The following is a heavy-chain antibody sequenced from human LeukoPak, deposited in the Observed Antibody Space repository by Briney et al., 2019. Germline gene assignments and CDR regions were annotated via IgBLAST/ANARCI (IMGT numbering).Heavy chain of an antibody. CDR3: ARDSTRAMGATIVFFDY. CDR2: TSAYNGTT. V-gene: IGHV1-18*01. Sequence: GASVKVSCKASGYTFTTYGISWVRQAPGQGLEWMGWTSAYNGTTNYAQKFKRRVTMTTDTSTNTASMELRSLRSDDTAAYYCARDSTRAMGATIVFFDYWGRGTLVTVSS. CDR1: GYTFTTYG. J-gene: IGHJ4*02. D-gene: IGHD1-26*01.